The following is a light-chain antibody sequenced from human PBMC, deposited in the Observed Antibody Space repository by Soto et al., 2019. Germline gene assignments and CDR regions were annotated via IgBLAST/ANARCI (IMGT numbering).Light chain of an antibody. V-gene: IGKV3-20*01. CDR3: QQYSRSPWT. CDR1: QSVSSNY. Sequence: EIVLTQSPGTLSLSPGERATLSCRASQSVSSNYLAWYQQKPGQAPRLLIYGASSRATSIPDRFSGSGSGTDFTLTISILAPEDFAVYYCQQYSRSPWTFGPGTKVEIK. J-gene: IGKJ1*01. CDR2: GAS.